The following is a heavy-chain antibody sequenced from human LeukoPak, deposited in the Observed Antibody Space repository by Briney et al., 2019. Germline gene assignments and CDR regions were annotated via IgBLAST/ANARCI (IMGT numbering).Heavy chain of an antibody. CDR1: GFTFSSYW. Sequence: GGSLRLSCAASGFTFSSYWMSWVRQAPGKGLEWVANIKQDGSEKYYVDSVKGRFTISRDNAKNSLYLQMNSLRAEDTAVYYCAKVTGIVGATHWFDPWGQGTLVTVSS. J-gene: IGHJ5*02. CDR2: IKQDGSEK. CDR3: AKVTGIVGATHWFDP. D-gene: IGHD1-26*01. V-gene: IGHV3-7*03.